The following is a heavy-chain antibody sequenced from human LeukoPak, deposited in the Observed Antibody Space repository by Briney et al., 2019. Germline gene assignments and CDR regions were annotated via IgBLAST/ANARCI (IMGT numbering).Heavy chain of an antibody. J-gene: IGHJ3*02. D-gene: IGHD3/OR15-3a*01. CDR3: AKDGPFDI. V-gene: IGHV4-61*01. CDR2: IHSSGRT. CDR1: GDSMSSSHYF. Sequence: SETLSLTCTVSGDSMSSSHYFWSWIRQPPGKGLEWIGYIHSSGRTNYNPSLKSRVTISIDTSKNQFSLRVNSVTAADTAVYYCAKDGPFDIWGQGTMVTVSS.